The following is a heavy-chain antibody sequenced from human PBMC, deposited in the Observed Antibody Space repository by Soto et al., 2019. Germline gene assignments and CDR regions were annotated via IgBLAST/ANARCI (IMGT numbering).Heavy chain of an antibody. Sequence: GGSLRLSCAASGFIFSSYWMSWVRQAPGKGLEWVANIKEDGSEKYYVDSVKGRFTISRDNAKNSLYLQMNSLRAEDTAVYYCARRALSGRGIIMYYYYYMDVWGKGTTVTVSS. CDR1: GFIFSSYW. CDR2: IKEDGSEK. V-gene: IGHV3-7*01. D-gene: IGHD3-10*01. CDR3: ARRALSGRGIIMYYYYYMDV. J-gene: IGHJ6*03.